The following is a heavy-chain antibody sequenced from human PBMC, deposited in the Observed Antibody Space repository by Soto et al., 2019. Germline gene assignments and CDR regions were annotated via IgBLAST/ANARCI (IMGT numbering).Heavy chain of an antibody. Sequence: QVQLVESGGGVVQPGRSLRLSCAASGFTFSSYGMHWVRQAPGKGLEWVAVIWYDGSNKYYADSVKGRFTISRDNSKNTLYLQRNSLRAEDTAVYYCASEVGEYSSSSYYYYFDYWGQGTLVTVSS. J-gene: IGHJ4*02. D-gene: IGHD6-6*01. CDR2: IWYDGSNK. CDR3: ASEVGEYSSSSYYYYFDY. CDR1: GFTFSSYG. V-gene: IGHV3-33*01.